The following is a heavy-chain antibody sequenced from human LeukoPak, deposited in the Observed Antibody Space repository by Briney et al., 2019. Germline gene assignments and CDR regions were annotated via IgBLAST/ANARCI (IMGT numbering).Heavy chain of an antibody. CDR3: ARGATIFGVVATNWFDP. V-gene: IGHV4-31*03. Sequence: SETLSLTCTVSGGSISSGGYYWSWIRQHPGKGLEWIGYIYYSGSTYYNPSLKSRVTISVDTSKNQFSLKLSSVTAADTAVYYRARGATIFGVVATNWFDPWGQGTLVTVSS. D-gene: IGHD3-3*01. CDR2: IYYSGST. J-gene: IGHJ5*02. CDR1: GGSISSGGYY.